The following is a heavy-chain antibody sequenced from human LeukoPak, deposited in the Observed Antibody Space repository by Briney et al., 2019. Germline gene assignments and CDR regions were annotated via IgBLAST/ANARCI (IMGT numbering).Heavy chain of an antibody. CDR3: AGSRDGYKPLGY. J-gene: IGHJ4*02. Sequence: SSQTLSLTCAVSGGSISSGGYSWSWIRQPPGKGLEWIGYIYHSGSTYYNPSLKSRVTISVDRSKNQFSLKLSSVTAADTPVYYCAGSRDGYKPLGYWGQGTLVTVSS. D-gene: IGHD5-24*01. CDR2: IYHSGST. CDR1: GGSISSGGYS. V-gene: IGHV4-30-2*01.